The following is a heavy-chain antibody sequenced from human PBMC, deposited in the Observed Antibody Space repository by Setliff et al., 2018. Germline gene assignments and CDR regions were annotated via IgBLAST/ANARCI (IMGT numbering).Heavy chain of an antibody. CDR2: INPNSGGT. Sequence: GASVKVSCKASGYTFTGYYMHWVRQAPGQGLEWMGRINPNSGGTNYAQKFQGRVTMTRDTSTSTAYMELSRLRSDDTAVYYCAREEVGRYSSGWYISSDNWFDPWGQGTLVTVSS. J-gene: IGHJ5*02. V-gene: IGHV1-2*06. CDR1: GYTFTGYY. D-gene: IGHD6-19*01. CDR3: AREEVGRYSSGWYISSDNWFDP.